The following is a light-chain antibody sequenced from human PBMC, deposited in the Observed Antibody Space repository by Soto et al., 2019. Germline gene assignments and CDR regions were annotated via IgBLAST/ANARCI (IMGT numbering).Light chain of an antibody. V-gene: IGKV3-20*01. Sequence: EIVMTQSPATLSLSPEERATLSCIASQSVTSNYLAWYQQTPGQAPRLLFFGASIRATGIPDRFSGSGYGTDFNLTISRLETEDSAVYHCQQYGSSPTTFGQGTKVDIK. CDR3: QQYGSSPTT. CDR1: QSVTSNY. J-gene: IGKJ1*01. CDR2: GAS.